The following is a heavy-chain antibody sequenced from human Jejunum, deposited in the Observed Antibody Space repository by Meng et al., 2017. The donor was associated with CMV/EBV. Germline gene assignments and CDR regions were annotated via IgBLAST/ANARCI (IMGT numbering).Heavy chain of an antibody. CDR3: ARENFRRAGSNYADY. CDR2: TYYRSKWYN. V-gene: IGHV6-1*01. Sequence: VSNNSAACIGIRQSPSRGLEWLGRTYYRSKWYNDYAISVKSRMTINPDTSKNQFSLQLNSVTPEDTAVYYCARENFRRAGSNYADYWGQGALVTVSS. J-gene: IGHJ4*02. CDR1: VSNNSAA. D-gene: IGHD1-7*01.